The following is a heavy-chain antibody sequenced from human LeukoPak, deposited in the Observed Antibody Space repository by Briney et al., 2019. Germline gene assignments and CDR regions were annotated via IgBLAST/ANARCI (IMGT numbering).Heavy chain of an antibody. V-gene: IGHV1-69*01. CDR1: GGTFSSYA. Sequence: ASVKVSCKASGGTFSSYAISWVRQAPGQGLEWMGGIIPIFGTANYAQKFQGRVTITADESTSTAYMELNSLRSEDTAVYYCARESTIYYYGSGSYNYWGQGTLVTVSS. D-gene: IGHD3-10*01. J-gene: IGHJ4*02. CDR2: IIPIFGTA. CDR3: ARESTIYYYGSGSYNY.